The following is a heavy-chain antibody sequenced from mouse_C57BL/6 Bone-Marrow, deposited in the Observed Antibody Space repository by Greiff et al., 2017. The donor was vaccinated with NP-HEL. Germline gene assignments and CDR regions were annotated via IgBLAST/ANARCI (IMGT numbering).Heavy chain of an antibody. CDR1: GYTFTSYW. CDR3: ARGDTTVVASYWYFDV. Sequence: QVQLKQPGAELVKPGASVKLSCKASGYTFTSYWMHWVKQRPGRGLEWIGRIDPNSGGTKYNEKFKSKATLTVDKPSSTAYMQLSSLTSEDSAVYYCARGDTTVVASYWYFDVWGTGTTVTVSS. J-gene: IGHJ1*03. D-gene: IGHD1-1*01. CDR2: IDPNSGGT. V-gene: IGHV1-72*01.